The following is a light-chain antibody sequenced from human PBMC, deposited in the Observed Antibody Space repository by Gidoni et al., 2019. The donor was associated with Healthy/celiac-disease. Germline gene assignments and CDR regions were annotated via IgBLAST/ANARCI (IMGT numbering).Light chain of an antibody. J-gene: IGKJ1*01. CDR1: QSVSRNY. CDR2: GAS. CDR3: QRYDFSPRP. Sequence: EIVLTQSPGTLSLSPGERATLSCRASQSVSRNYLAWYQQKPGQAPRLLIYGASSRATGIPDRCSGSGSGTDFTLTISGLEPEDFAVYFCQRYDFSPRPFGQGTKVEIK. V-gene: IGKV3-20*01.